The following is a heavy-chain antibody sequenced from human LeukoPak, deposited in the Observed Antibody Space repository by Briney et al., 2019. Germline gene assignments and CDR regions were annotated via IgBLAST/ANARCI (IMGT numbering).Heavy chain of an antibody. CDR3: ARHGGYCSSTSCYGIGWFDP. D-gene: IGHD2-2*01. V-gene: IGHV5-10-1*01. J-gene: IGHJ5*02. Sequence: LGESLKISCKGSGYSLTSYSISWVRQMPGKGLEWMGRIDPSDSYTNYSPSFQGHVTISADKSISTAYLQWSSLKASDTAMYYCARHGGYCSSTSCYGIGWFDPWGQGTLVTVSS. CDR2: IDPSDSYT. CDR1: GYSLTSYS.